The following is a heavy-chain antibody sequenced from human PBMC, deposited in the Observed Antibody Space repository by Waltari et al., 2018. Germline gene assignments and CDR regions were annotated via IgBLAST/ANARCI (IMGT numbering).Heavy chain of an antibody. V-gene: IGHV3-48*03. J-gene: IGHJ6*02. Sequence: EVQLVESGGGLVQPGGSLRLSCAASGFTFSSYEMNWVRQAPGKGLEWVSYISSRGSIIYYGGSVKGRFNISRENAKNSLYLQMNRLRAEDTAVYYCAIAPSSSWNYYYYYDGMDVWGQVTTVTVSS. D-gene: IGHD6-13*01. CDR1: GFTFSSYE. CDR3: AIAPSSSWNYYYYYDGMDV. CDR2: ISSRGSII.